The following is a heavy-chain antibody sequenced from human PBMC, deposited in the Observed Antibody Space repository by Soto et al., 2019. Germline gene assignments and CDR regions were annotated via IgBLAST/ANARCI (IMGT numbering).Heavy chain of an antibody. Sequence: GASVKVSCKASGYTFTSYGISWVRQAPGQGLEWMGWISAYNGNTNYAQKLQGRVTMTTDTSTSTAYMELRSLRSDDTAVYYCARDSGYYGSGSYYNVFDYWGQGTLVTVSS. CDR2: ISAYNGNT. CDR1: GYTFTSYG. CDR3: ARDSGYYGSGSYYNVFDY. V-gene: IGHV1-18*01. D-gene: IGHD3-10*01. J-gene: IGHJ4*02.